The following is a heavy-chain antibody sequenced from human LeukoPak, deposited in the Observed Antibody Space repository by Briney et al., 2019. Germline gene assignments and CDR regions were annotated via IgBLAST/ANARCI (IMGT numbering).Heavy chain of an antibody. CDR3: ARNRYSSGFNWFDP. D-gene: IGHD6-19*01. CDR2: ISSSGSTI. CDR1: GFTFSSYA. V-gene: IGHV3-11*01. J-gene: IGHJ5*02. Sequence: PGGSLRLSCAASGFTFSSYAMSWIRQAPGKGLEWVSYISSSGSTIYYADSVKGRFTISRDNAKNSLYLQMNSLRAEDTAVYYCARNRYSSGFNWFDPWGQGTLVTVSS.